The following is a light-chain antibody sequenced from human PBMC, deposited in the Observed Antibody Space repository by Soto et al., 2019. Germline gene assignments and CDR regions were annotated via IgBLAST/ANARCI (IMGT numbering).Light chain of an antibody. V-gene: IGKV3-11*01. CDR1: QSVSSY. CDR3: QQRSNWPPKFT. J-gene: IGKJ3*01. CDR2: DAS. Sequence: EIVLTQSPATLSLSPGERATLSCRASQSVSSYLAWYQQKPGQAPRLLIYDASNRATGIPARFGGSGSGTDFTLTISSLEPEDSAVYYCQQRSNWPPKFTFGPGTKVDIK.